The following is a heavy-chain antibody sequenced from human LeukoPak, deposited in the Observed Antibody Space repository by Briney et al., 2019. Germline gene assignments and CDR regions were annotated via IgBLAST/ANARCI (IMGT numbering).Heavy chain of an antibody. CDR2: ISPTGGTT. CDR3: VKGGCTSGCSENY. J-gene: IGHJ4*02. V-gene: IGHV3-23*01. Sequence: QPGGSLRLSCAASAFNFSAYGMYWVRLAPKKGLECVSAISPTGGTTFYAGSVKGRFTISRDNSKNTLFLQMNSLRDDDAALYYCVKGGCTSGCSENYWGKETPFTVSS. D-gene: IGHD6-19*01. CDR1: AFNFSAYG.